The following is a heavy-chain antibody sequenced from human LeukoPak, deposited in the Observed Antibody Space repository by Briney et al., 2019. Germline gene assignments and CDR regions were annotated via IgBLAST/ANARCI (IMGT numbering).Heavy chain of an antibody. CDR2: IYSSGST. D-gene: IGHD3-22*01. J-gene: IGHJ4*02. CDR3: ARSGVSYYYDSSGYVDH. CDR1: GGSINSYY. Sequence: SETLSLTCTVSGGSINSYYWSWIRQPPGKGLEWIGYIYSSGSTNYNPSLKSRVTISVDTSKSQFSLKLTSVTAADTAVYYCARSGVSYYYDSSGYVDHWGQGTLVTVSS. V-gene: IGHV4-59*01.